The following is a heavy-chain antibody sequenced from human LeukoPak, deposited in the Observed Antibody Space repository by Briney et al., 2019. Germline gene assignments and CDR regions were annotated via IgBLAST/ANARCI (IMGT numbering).Heavy chain of an antibody. CDR1: GGSISGYY. CDR2: IYYSGST. J-gene: IGHJ5*02. V-gene: IGHV4-59*12. CDR3: AREYSP. Sequence: PSETLSLTCTVSGGSISGYYWSWIRQPPGKGLEWIGYIYYSGSTNYNPSLKSRVTISVDTSKNQFSLRLTSVTAADTAVYYCAREYSPWGQGALVTVSS. D-gene: IGHD2-15*01.